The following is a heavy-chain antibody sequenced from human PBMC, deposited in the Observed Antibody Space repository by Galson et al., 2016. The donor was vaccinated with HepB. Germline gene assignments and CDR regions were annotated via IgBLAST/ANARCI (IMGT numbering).Heavy chain of an antibody. J-gene: IGHJ4*02. V-gene: IGHV3-30*02. D-gene: IGHD1-1*01. Sequence: SLRLSCAASGFTFSNYGMHWVRQAPGKGLEWLTLIPGDGSHKWYGDSVKGRFTISSDTSKHMLYRQMDSLRPEDTAIYYCAKDLGSSSGDNFGTALVDWGQGTLVTVSS. CDR3: AKDLGSSSGDNFGTALVD. CDR2: IPGDGSHK. CDR1: GFTFSNYG.